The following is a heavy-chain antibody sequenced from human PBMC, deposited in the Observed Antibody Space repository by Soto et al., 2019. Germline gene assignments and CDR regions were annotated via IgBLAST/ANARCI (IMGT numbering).Heavy chain of an antibody. Sequence: ASVKVSCKASGGTFNNYVINWVRQAPGQGLEWMAGVIPIFGTPNYAQKFQGRVTITADKSTSTAYMELNSLRSEDTAVYYCAGRCDGTNCLAHFDYWGQGTLVTVSS. D-gene: IGHD2-2*01. J-gene: IGHJ4*02. V-gene: IGHV1-69*06. CDR2: VIPIFGTP. CDR1: GGTFNNYV. CDR3: AGRCDGTNCLAHFDY.